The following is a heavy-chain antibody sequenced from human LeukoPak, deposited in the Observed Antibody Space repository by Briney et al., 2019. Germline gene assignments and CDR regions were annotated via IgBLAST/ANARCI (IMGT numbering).Heavy chain of an antibody. V-gene: IGHV3-23*01. CDR2: ISGSGGST. D-gene: IGHD6-13*01. J-gene: IGHJ4*02. CDR3: AKGQIAAAGRGGNHFDY. CDR1: GFTFSSYA. Sequence: HPGGSLRLSCAASGFTFSSYAMSWVRQAPGKGLEWVSAISGSGGSTYYADSVKGRFTISRDNSKNTLYLQMNSLRAEDTAVYYCAKGQIAAAGRGGNHFDYWGQGTLVTVSS.